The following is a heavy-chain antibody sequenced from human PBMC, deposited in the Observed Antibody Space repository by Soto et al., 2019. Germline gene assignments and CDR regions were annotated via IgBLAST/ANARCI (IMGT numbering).Heavy chain of an antibody. CDR3: ARVRLEQLVRGLVDY. D-gene: IGHD6-6*01. Sequence: SETLSLTCTVSGGSISSYYWSWIRQPPGKGLEWIGYIYYSGSTNYNPSLKSRVTISVDTSKNQFSLKLSSVTAAGTAVYYCARVRLEQLVRGLVDYWGQGTLVTVSS. CDR1: GGSISSYY. J-gene: IGHJ4*02. V-gene: IGHV4-59*01. CDR2: IYYSGST.